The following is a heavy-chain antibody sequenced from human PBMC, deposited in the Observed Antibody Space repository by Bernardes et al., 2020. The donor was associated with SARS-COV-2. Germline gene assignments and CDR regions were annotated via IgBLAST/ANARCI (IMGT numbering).Heavy chain of an antibody. Sequence: SETLYLTCTVSGGSISSSSDYWGWLRQPPGKGLEWIVSFYSSGNTYYNPSLQSRLSKSIDTSKNQFSLRLSSVTAADTAVYYCAGSSCGADCYIGGLRSWDYGMDVWGQGTTVTVSS. V-gene: IGHV4-39*01. CDR1: GGSISSSSDY. D-gene: IGHD2-21*02. CDR2: FYSSGNT. J-gene: IGHJ6*02. CDR3: AGSSCGADCYIGGLRSWDYGMDV.